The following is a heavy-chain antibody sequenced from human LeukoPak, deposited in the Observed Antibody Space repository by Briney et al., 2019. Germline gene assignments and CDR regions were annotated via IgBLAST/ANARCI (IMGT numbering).Heavy chain of an antibody. CDR3: ARETPERYRGSYFDY. J-gene: IGHJ4*02. D-gene: IGHD1-26*01. CDR1: GGSISGSY. CDR2: IYYSGST. V-gene: IGHV4-59*01. Sequence: SETLSLTCTVSGGSISGSYWSWIRQPPGKGLEWIGNIYYSGSTNYSPSLKSRVTMSVDMSKNQFSLRLSAVTAADTAVYCCARETPERYRGSYFDYWGQGILVTVSS.